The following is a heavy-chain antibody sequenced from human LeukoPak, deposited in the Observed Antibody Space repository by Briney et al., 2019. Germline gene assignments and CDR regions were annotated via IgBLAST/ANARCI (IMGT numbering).Heavy chain of an antibody. CDR1: GGSFSGYY. J-gene: IGHJ4*02. V-gene: IGHV4-34*01. D-gene: IGHD3-10*01. CDR3: ARGSPETYYYGSGSYLRAYFDY. CDR2: INHSGST. Sequence: PSETLSLTCAVYGGSFSGYYWSWIRQPPGKGLEWIGEINHSGSTNYNPSLKSRVTISVDTSKNQFSLKLSSVTAADTAVYYCARGSPETYYYGSGSYLRAYFDYWGQGTLATVSS.